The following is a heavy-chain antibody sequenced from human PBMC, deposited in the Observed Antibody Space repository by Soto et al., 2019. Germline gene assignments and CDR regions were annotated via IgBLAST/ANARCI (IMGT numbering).Heavy chain of an antibody. Sequence: GGSLRLSCAASGFTFSSYAMNWVRQAPGKGLEWVSSISDSSSYIYYADSLKGRFTISRDNAKNSLYLQMNSLRAEDTAVYYCARMGAGYCVSISCYPSPTMGYGMDVWGQGTTVTVSS. CDR1: GFTFSSYA. CDR3: ARMGAGYCVSISCYPSPTMGYGMDV. D-gene: IGHD2-2*01. J-gene: IGHJ6*02. V-gene: IGHV3-21*01. CDR2: ISDSSSYI.